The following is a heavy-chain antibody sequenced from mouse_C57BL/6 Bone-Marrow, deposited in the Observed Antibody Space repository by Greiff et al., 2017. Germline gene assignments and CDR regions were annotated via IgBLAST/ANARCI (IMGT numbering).Heavy chain of an antibody. J-gene: IGHJ3*01. CDR2: IRLKSDNYAT. CDR3: TGVTGTGAY. D-gene: IGHD4-1*01. Sequence: EVMLVESGGGLVQPGGSMKLSCVASGFTFSNYWMNWVRQSPEKGLEWVAQIRLKSDNYATHYAESVKGRFTISRDDSKSSVYLQMNNLRAEDTGIYYCTGVTGTGAYWGQGTLVTVSA. CDR1: GFTFSNYW. V-gene: IGHV6-3*01.